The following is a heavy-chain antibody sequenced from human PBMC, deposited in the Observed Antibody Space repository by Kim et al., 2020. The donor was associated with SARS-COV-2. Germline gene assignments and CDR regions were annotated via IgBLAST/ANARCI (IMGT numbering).Heavy chain of an antibody. CDR3: ARDSDILTGYYMGAFDI. V-gene: IGHV3-30*01. J-gene: IGHJ3*02. Sequence: KGRFTISRDNSKNTLYLQMNSLRAEDTAVYYCARDSDILTGYYMGAFDIWGQGTMVTVSS. D-gene: IGHD3-9*01.